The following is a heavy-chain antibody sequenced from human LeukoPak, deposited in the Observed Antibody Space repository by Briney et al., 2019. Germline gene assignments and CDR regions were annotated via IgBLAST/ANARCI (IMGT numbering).Heavy chain of an antibody. CDR3: ARRSGDFWSNYYHFDY. V-gene: IGHV4-59*08. D-gene: IGHD3-3*01. CDR1: GGSISSYY. J-gene: IGHJ4*02. Sequence: KSSETLSLTCTVSGGSISSYYWSWIRQPPGKGLEWIGYIYYSESTNYNPSLKSRVTISLDTSKNQFSLKLSSVTAADTAVYYCARRSGDFWSNYYHFDYWGQGILVTVSS. CDR2: IYYSEST.